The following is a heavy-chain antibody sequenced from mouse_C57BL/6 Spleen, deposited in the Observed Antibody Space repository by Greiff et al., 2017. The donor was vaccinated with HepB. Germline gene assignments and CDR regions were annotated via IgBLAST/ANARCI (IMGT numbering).Heavy chain of an antibody. J-gene: IGHJ2*01. D-gene: IGHD1-1*02. Sequence: QVQLQQSGAELARPGASVKLSCKASGYTFTSYGISWVKQRTGQGLEWIGVIYPRSGNTYYNEKFKGKATLTADKSSSTAYMELRSLTSEDSAVYFCARFYYGYSFDYWGQGTTLTVSS. CDR1: GYTFTSYG. CDR3: ARFYYGYSFDY. V-gene: IGHV1-81*01. CDR2: IYPRSGNT.